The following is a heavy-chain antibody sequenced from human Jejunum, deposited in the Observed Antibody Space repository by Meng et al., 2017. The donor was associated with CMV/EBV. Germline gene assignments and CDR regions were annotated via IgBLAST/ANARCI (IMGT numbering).Heavy chain of an antibody. CDR1: GFTFSTYW. J-gene: IGHJ4*02. CDR2: MNGDGSSI. V-gene: IGHV3-74*01. CDR3: ARSPGGYFDS. Sequence: EVQLVESGGGLVQPGESLRLSCAASGFTFSTYWMHWVRQTPGKGLEWVSRMNGDGSSISYRDSVKGRFTISRDNAKNTLFLQMISLRDEDTAVYYCARSPGGYFDSWGQGTMVTV.